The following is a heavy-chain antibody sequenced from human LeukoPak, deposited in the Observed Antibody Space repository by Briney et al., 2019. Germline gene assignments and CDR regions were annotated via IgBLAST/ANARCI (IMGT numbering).Heavy chain of an antibody. D-gene: IGHD1-26*01. CDR3: ARDSGSGNNDY. CDR1: RYTFTSYA. Sequence: ASVTVSCKSSRYTFTSYAIHWVRQAPAQRLAWMGWISAGNGNTKYSQNFQGIVTFISNTSATTAFMELSSLRSEDAAVYYCARDSGSGNNDYWDQGTLVTVSS. V-gene: IGHV1-3*01. J-gene: IGHJ4*02. CDR2: ISAGNGNT.